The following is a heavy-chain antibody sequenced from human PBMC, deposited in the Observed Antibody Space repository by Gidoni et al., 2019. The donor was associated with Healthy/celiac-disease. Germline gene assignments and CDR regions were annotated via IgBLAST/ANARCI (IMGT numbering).Heavy chain of an antibody. J-gene: IGHJ6*03. D-gene: IGHD2-2*01. CDR1: GYSFTSYW. Sequence: EVQLVQSGAEVKKPGESLKISCKGSGYSFTSYWIGWVRQMPGKGLEWMGIIYPGDSDTRYSPSFQGQVTISADKSISTAYLQWSSLKASDTAMYYCARRGVPADSYYYYYYMDVWGKGTTVTVSS. V-gene: IGHV5-51*03. CDR2: IYPGDSDT. CDR3: ARRGVPADSYYYYYYMDV.